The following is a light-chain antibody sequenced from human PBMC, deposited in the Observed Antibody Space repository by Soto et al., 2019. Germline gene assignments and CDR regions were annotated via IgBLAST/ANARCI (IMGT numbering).Light chain of an antibody. Sequence: DIQMTQSPSTLSASVGDRVTISGRASQTISSWLAWYQQKPGKAPNLLIYKASTLQSGDPSRFSGSGSATEFTLTISSQTPDDFANYYCQQYNTYSRTFGQRTKVEIE. CDR2: KAS. CDR3: QQYNTYSRT. V-gene: IGKV1-5*03. J-gene: IGKJ1*01. CDR1: QTISSW.